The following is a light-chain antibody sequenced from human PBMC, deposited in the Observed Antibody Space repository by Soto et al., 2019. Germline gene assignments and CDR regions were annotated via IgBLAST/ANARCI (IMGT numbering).Light chain of an antibody. J-gene: IGLJ1*01. CDR2: GVT. CDR3: CSYAGSSQV. V-gene: IGLV2-11*01. Sequence: QSALTQPRSVSGSPGQSVTVSCTGTNSDVGGFSYVSWYQQLPGKAPKLIIYGVTKRPSGVPDRFSGSKSGNTASLTISGLHAEDAADYYCCSYAGSSQVFGTGTKLTVL. CDR1: NSDVGGFSY.